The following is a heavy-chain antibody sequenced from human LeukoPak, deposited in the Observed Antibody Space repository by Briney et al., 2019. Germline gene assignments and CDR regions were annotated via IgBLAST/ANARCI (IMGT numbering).Heavy chain of an antibody. CDR1: GFTFSSYD. D-gene: IGHD3-22*01. Sequence: GGSLRLSCAASGFTFSSYDMHWVRQATGKGLEWVSAIGTAGDTYYPGSVKGRFTISRENAKNSLYLQMNSLRAGDTAVYYCARAKYYYDSSGIDYWGQGTLVTVSS. CDR2: IGTAGDT. CDR3: ARAKYYYDSSGIDY. J-gene: IGHJ4*02. V-gene: IGHV3-13*01.